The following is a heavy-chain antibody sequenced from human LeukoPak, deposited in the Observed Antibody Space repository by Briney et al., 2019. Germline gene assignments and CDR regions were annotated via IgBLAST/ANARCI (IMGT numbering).Heavy chain of an antibody. D-gene: IGHD2-15*01. CDR3: ARKKVARFDP. J-gene: IGHJ5*02. CDR1: GGSFSGYY. Sequence: SETLSLTCAVYGGSFSGYYWSWIRQPPGKGLEWIGEINHSGSTNYNPSLKSRVTISVDTSKNQFSLKLSSVTAADTAVYYCARKKVARFDPWGQGTLVTVSS. V-gene: IGHV4-34*01. CDR2: INHSGST.